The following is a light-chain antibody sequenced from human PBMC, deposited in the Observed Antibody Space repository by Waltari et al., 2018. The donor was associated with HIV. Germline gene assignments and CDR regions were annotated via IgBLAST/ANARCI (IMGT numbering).Light chain of an antibody. CDR1: ERLVHSDGYTF. J-gene: IGKJ2*01. V-gene: IGKV2-30*02. CDR3: MQGSHWPYT. Sequence: DIVMTQSPLSLPVTLGQPAAISCRSSERLVHSDGYTFFNWFHQSPGQPPRRLIYKVLLRDSGVPDRISGSGSATEFTLKISRVEAEDVGIYYCMQGSHWPYTFGQGTKLEI. CDR2: KVL.